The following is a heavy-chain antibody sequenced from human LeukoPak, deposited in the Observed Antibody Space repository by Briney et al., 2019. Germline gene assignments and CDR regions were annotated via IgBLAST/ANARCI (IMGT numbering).Heavy chain of an antibody. J-gene: IGHJ4*02. CDR1: GGSISSYY. V-gene: IGHV4-59*01. D-gene: IGHD5-18*01. Sequence: PSETLSLTCTVSGGSISSYYWSWIRQPPGKGLEWIGYIYYSGNTNYNPSLKSRVTISVDTSKNQFSLKLSSVTAADTAVYYCARDRYSYGLFDYWGQGTLVTVSS. CDR3: ARDRYSYGLFDY. CDR2: IYYSGNT.